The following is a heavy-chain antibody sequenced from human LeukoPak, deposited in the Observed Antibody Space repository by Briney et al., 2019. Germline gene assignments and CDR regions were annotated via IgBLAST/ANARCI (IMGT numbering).Heavy chain of an antibody. CDR1: GFTFSSYG. CDR3: ARDLDWNDVHHFDY. D-gene: IGHD1-1*01. CDR2: IWYDGSNK. V-gene: IGHV3-33*01. J-gene: IGHJ4*02. Sequence: GRSLRLSCAASGFTFSSYGMHWVRQAPGKGLEWVAVIWYDGSNKYYADSVKGRFTISRDNSKNTLYLQMNSLRAEDTAVYYCARDLDWNDVHHFDYWGQGTLVTVSS.